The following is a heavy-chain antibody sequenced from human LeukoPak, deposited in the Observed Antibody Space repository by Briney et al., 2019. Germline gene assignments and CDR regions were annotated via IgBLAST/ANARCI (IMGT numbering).Heavy chain of an antibody. V-gene: IGHV1-18*01. D-gene: IGHD4-17*01. J-gene: IGHJ5*02. Sequence: GASVKVSCKASGYTSTSYGISWVRQAPGQGLEWMGGISAYNGNTNYAQKLQGRVTMTTDTSTSTAYMELRSLRADDTAVYYCAREIYSDYGRWFDPWGQGTLVTVSS. CDR2: ISAYNGNT. CDR1: GYTSTSYG. CDR3: AREIYSDYGRWFDP.